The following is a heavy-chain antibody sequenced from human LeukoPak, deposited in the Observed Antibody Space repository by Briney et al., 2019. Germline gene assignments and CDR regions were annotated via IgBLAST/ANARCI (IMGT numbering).Heavy chain of an antibody. V-gene: IGHV1-18*04. CDR3: ARDYCSSTSCYFDY. Sequence: ASVNVSCMASGYTFTNYGISWVRQAPGQGLEWMGWISAYNGNTNYAQKLQGRVSMTTDTSTSTAYMELRSLRSDDTAVYYCARDYCSSTSCYFDYWGQGTLVTVSS. CDR1: GYTFTNYG. CDR2: ISAYNGNT. J-gene: IGHJ4*02. D-gene: IGHD2-2*01.